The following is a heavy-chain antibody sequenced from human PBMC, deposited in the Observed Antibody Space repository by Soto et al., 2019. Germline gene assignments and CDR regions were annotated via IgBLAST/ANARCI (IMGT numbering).Heavy chain of an antibody. Sequence: PSETLSLTCTVSGGSIYNYYWSWIRQPAGKGLEWIGRIYPSGGTNFNPSLKSRVTMSVDTSNKKFSLKLSSVTVADTAVYRCARGAAAGADYGMDVWGQGTTVTV. CDR2: IYPSGGT. J-gene: IGHJ6*02. CDR3: ARGAAAGADYGMDV. CDR1: GGSIYNYY. D-gene: IGHD6-13*01. V-gene: IGHV4-4*07.